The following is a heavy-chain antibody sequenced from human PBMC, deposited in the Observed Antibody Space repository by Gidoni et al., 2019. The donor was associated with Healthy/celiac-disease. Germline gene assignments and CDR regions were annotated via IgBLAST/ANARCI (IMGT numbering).Heavy chain of an antibody. D-gene: IGHD5-12*01. CDR3: ARDLYSGYDKGYNTRFDP. J-gene: IGHJ5*02. V-gene: IGHV3-21*01. CDR1: GFTFSSHS. CDR2: ISSSSSYI. Sequence: EVQLVESGGGLVKPGGSLRLSCAASGFTFSSHSMNWVRQAPGKGLEWVSSISSSSSYIYYADSVKGRFTISRDNAKNSLYLQMNSLRAEDTAVYYCARDLYSGYDKGYNTRFDPWGQGTLVTVSS.